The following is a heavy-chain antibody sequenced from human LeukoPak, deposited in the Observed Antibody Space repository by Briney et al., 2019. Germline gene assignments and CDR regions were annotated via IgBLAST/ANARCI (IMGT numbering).Heavy chain of an antibody. Sequence: ASVTETFQGSGHSLRELSLNWVRQAPGKGLEWMGGFDREDGETIYAQKFQGRVSMTEDTSTDTAYMELRSSKSEDTALYYCATDRIVVMPASSRRWNYFCFDFWGQGTTVTVSS. CDR3: ATDRIVVMPASSRRWNYFCFDF. D-gene: IGHD2/OR15-2a*01. CDR1: GHSLRELS. CDR2: FDREDGET. J-gene: IGHJ6*02. V-gene: IGHV1-24*01.